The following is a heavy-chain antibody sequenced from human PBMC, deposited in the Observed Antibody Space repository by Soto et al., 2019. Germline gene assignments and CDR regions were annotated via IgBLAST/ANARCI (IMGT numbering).Heavy chain of an antibody. CDR3: ARDASVAGTYYYYYGMDV. CDR2: IKQDGSEK. D-gene: IGHD6-19*01. Sequence: SLRLSCAASGFTFSSYWMSWVRQAPGKGLEWVANIKQDGSEKYYVDSVKGRFTISRDNAKNSLYLQMNSLRAEDTAVYYCARDASVAGTYYYYYGMDVWGQGTTVTVSS. V-gene: IGHV3-7*01. CDR1: GFTFSSYW. J-gene: IGHJ6*02.